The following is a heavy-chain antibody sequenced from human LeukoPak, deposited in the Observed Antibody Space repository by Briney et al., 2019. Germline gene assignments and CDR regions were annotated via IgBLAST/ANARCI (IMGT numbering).Heavy chain of an antibody. Sequence: PGGSLRLSCAASGFTFSSYAMSWVRQAPGKGLEWVSAISGSGGSTYYADSVKGRFTISRDNSKNTLYLQMNSLRAEDTAVYYCAKDRTTSGWPTNWFDPWGQGTLVTVSS. CDR1: GFTFSSYA. CDR2: ISGSGGST. V-gene: IGHV3-23*01. D-gene: IGHD6-19*01. J-gene: IGHJ5*02. CDR3: AKDRTTSGWPTNWFDP.